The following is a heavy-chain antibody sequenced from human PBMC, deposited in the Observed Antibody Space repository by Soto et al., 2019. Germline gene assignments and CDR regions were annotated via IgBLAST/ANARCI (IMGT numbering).Heavy chain of an antibody. V-gene: IGHV2-5*02. D-gene: IGHD3-3*01. CDR3: AHSRVMDFWSGATMDV. CDR1: GVSITTQGVG. Sequence: QITLRESGPTLVKPTQTLTLTCSLSGVSITTQGVGVGWVRQPPGKALEWLAFTYWDDDKRYSPSLKSRLTITKDTTKNQVVLTMTNMDPVDTGTYYCAHSRVMDFWSGATMDVWGQGTTVTVSS. J-gene: IGHJ6*02. CDR2: TYWDDDK.